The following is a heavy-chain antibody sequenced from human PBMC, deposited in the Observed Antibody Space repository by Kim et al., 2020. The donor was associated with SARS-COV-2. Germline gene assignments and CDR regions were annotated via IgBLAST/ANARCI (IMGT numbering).Heavy chain of an antibody. CDR2: ISSSSSYI. CDR1: GFTFSSYS. Sequence: GGSLRLSCAASGFTFSSYSMNWVRQAPGKGLEWVSSISSSSSYIYYADSVKGRFTISRDNAKNSLYLQMNSLRAEDTAVYYCARDWENGYGFDYWGQGTLVTVSS. J-gene: IGHJ4*02. CDR3: ARDWENGYGFDY. D-gene: IGHD5-12*01. V-gene: IGHV3-21*01.